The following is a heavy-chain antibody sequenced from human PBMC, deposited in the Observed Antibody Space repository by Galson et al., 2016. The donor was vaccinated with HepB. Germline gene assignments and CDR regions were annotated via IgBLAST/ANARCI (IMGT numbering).Heavy chain of an antibody. D-gene: IGHD6-19*01. CDR1: GFTFNTYA. CDR2: ISNSGGTT. J-gene: IGHJ4*02. Sequence: SLRLSCAASGFTFNTYAMSWVRQAPGKGLEWVSVISNSGGTTYYADAVKGRFNISRDNSKNTLYLDMKSLRGEDTARYYCAKVTGGGWIGFEYWGQGTQVTVSS. CDR3: AKVTGGGWIGFEY. V-gene: IGHV3-23*01.